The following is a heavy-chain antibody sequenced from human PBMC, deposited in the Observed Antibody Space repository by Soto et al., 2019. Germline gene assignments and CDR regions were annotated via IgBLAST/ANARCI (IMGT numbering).Heavy chain of an antibody. D-gene: IGHD1-7*01. CDR2: IHNDGSTT. V-gene: IGHV3-74*01. CDR3: ARDNWNSY. CDR1: GLTFSSYW. Sequence: VQLVESGGGLVQPGGSVRLSCAVSGLTFSSYWMHLVRQAPWKGLMWVSRIHNDGSTTRYTESVKGSFTISRDNANNTLYLQMSSRRVEDRAVYYCARDNWNSYRGQGTLVTVSS. J-gene: IGHJ4*01.